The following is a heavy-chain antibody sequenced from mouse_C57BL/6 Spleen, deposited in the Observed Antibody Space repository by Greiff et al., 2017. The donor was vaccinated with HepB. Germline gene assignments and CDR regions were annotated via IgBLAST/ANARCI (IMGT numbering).Heavy chain of an antibody. CDR3: ARRGNGAFAY. Sequence: VQLQQSGPELVKPGASVKISCKASGYSFTGYYMNWVKQSPEKSLEWIGEINPSTGGTTYNQKFKAKATLTVDKSSSTAYMQLKSLTSEDSAVYYCARRGNGAFAYWGQGTLVTVSA. V-gene: IGHV1-42*01. CDR1: GYSFTGYY. J-gene: IGHJ3*01. CDR2: INPSTGGT.